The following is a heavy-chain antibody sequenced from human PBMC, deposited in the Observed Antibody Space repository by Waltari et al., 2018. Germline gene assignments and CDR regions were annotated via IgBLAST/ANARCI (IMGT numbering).Heavy chain of an antibody. D-gene: IGHD2-21*02. J-gene: IGHJ5*02. Sequence: QVQLQESGPGLVKPSETLSLTCTVSGGSISSYYWSWIRQPPGKGLGLIGYIYYSGSTNYNPSLKSRVTISVDTSKNQFSLKLSSVTAADTAVYYCARDNLGLAYCGGDCYSFWFDPWGQGTLVTVSS. CDR1: GGSISSYY. V-gene: IGHV4-59*12. CDR3: ARDNLGLAYCGGDCYSFWFDP. CDR2: IYYSGST.